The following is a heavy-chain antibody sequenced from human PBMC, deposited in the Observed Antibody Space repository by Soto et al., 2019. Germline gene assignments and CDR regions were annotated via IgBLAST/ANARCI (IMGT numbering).Heavy chain of an antibody. V-gene: IGHV3-30*18. CDR1: GFTFSSYG. CDR2: ISYDGSNK. Sequence: QVQLVESGGGVVQPGRSLRLSCAASGFTFSSYGMHWVRQAPGKGLEWVAVISYDGSNKYYAYSVKGRFTISRDNSKNTLYLQMNSLRAEDTAVYYCAKEVWSGPMDVWGQGTTGTVSS. J-gene: IGHJ6*02. CDR3: AKEVWSGPMDV. D-gene: IGHD3-3*01.